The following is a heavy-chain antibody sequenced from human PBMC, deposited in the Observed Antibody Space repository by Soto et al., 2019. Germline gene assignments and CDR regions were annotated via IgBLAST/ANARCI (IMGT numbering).Heavy chain of an antibody. J-gene: IGHJ4*02. CDR2: ISSSGSTI. D-gene: IGHD3-22*01. CDR3: ARESEYSSGYYSLDY. CDR1: GFTFSDYY. Sequence: GGSLRLSCAASGFTFSDYYMSWIRQAPGKGLEWVSYISSSGSTIYYADSVKGRFTISRDNAKNSLYLQMNSLRAEDTAVYYCARESEYSSGYYSLDYWGQGTLVTVSS. V-gene: IGHV3-11*01.